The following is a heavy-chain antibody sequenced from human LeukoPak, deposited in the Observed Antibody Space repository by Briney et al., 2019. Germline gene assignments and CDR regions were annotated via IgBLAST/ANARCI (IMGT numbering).Heavy chain of an antibody. Sequence: ESGPALVKPTQTLTLTCTFSGFSLRTSGMCVSWIRQPPGKALEWLARIDWDGDKYYNTSLKTRLTISKDTSKSQVVLTMTNMDPVDTATYYCARIARDYDFWSGYENNWFDPWGQGTLVTVSS. D-gene: IGHD3-3*01. V-gene: IGHV2-70*11. CDR1: GFSLRTSGMC. CDR3: ARIARDYDFWSGYENNWFDP. CDR2: IDWDGDK. J-gene: IGHJ5*02.